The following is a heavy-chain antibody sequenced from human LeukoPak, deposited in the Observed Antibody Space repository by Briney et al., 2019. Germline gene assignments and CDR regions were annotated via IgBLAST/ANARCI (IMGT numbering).Heavy chain of an antibody. CDR2: IRYDGSNK. D-gene: IGHD2-2*01. CDR3: AKDGGYCSSTSCPEDNWFDP. V-gene: IGHV3-30*02. Sequence: GGSLRLSCAASGFTFSSYGMHWVRQAPGKGLEWVAFIRYDGSNKYYADSVKGRFTISRDNSKNTLYLQMNSLRAEDTAVYYCAKDGGYCSSTSCPEDNWFDPWGQGTLVTVSP. CDR1: GFTFSSYG. J-gene: IGHJ5*02.